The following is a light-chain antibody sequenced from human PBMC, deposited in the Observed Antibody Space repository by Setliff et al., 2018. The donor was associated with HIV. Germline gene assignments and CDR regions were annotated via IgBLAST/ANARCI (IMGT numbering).Light chain of an antibody. CDR3: CSYAGSYTSLYV. CDR2: DVS. J-gene: IGLJ1*01. V-gene: IGLV2-11*01. CDR1: SSVVGAPNS. Sequence: QSVLTQPRSVSGSPGQPVTISCTGTSSVVGAPNSVSWYQHHPGKAPKVIIYDVSDRPSGVPDRFSGSKSGNTASLTISGLQAEDEADYYCCSYAGSYTSLYVFGTGTKVTVL.